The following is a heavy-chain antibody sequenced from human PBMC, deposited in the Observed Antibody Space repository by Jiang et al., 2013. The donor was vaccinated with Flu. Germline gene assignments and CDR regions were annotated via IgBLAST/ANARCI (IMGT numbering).Heavy chain of an antibody. CDR2: IWYDGSNK. CDR1: GFTFSSYG. V-gene: IGHV3-33*06. Sequence: VQLVESGGGVVQPGRSLRLSCAASGFTFSSYGMHWVRQAPGKGLEWVAVIWYDGSNKYYADSVKGRFTISRDNSKNTLYLQMNSLTTEDTAVYYCAKDREPTYIHYMDVWGQGTTVTVSS. CDR3: AKDREPTYIHYMDV. J-gene: IGHJ6*02. D-gene: IGHD1-14*01.